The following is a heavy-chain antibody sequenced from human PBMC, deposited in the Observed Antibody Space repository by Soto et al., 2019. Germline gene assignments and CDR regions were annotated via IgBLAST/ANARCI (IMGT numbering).Heavy chain of an antibody. Sequence: SETLSLTCAVYVVSFSGYYWSWIRQPPGKGLEWIGEINHSGSTNYNPSLKSRVTISVDTSKNQFSLKLSSVTAADTAVYYCASCLMDRGVINHSCFDYWGQGTLDTVSS. CDR2: INHSGST. CDR3: ASCLMDRGVINHSCFDY. V-gene: IGHV4-34*01. CDR1: VVSFSGYY. D-gene: IGHD3-10*01. J-gene: IGHJ4*02.